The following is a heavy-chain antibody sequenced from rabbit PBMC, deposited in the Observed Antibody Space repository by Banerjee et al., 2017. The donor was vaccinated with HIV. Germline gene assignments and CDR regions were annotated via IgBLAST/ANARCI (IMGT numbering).Heavy chain of an antibody. J-gene: IGHJ4*01. CDR1: GFSFSSSYW. Sequence: QQQLVESGGGLVKPGASLALTCTAAGFSFSSSYWICWVRQAPGKGLEWIGCINSGSSGTTYYANWTKGRFTISKTSSTTVTLQVTSLTVADTATYFCARGGAGGYGYGMWGQGTLVTVS. V-gene: IGHV1S45*01. D-gene: IGHD6-1*01. CDR3: ARGGAGGYGYGM. CDR2: INSGSSGTT.